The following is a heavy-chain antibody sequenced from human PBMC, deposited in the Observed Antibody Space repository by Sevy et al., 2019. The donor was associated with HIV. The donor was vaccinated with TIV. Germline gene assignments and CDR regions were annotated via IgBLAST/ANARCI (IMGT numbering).Heavy chain of an antibody. D-gene: IGHD5-12*01. CDR3: ARAVFSTSGTYYFDY. CDR1: GASITTNY. Sequence: SETLSLTCIVSGASITTNYWSWIRQPAGKGLELIGRIYNRGNIDYNTNYNPSLESRVGMSIDTSKNQFSLNLSSVTVADTAVYYCARAVFSTSGTYYFDYWGQGTLVTVSS. CDR2: IYNRGNIDYNT. V-gene: IGHV4-4*07. J-gene: IGHJ4*02.